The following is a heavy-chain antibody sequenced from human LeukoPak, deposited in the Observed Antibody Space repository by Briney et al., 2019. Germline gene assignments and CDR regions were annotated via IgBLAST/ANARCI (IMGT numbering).Heavy chain of an antibody. J-gene: IGHJ4*02. D-gene: IGHD6-19*01. V-gene: IGHV3-7*01. CDR2: IKEDGSQI. CDR1: GFSFRSHW. CDR3: ARDVGSGWFDY. Sequence: GGSLRLSCAVSGFSFRSHWMSWVRQAPGKGLEWVANIKEDGSQIYYVDSVKGRFTISRDNAQNSVYLRMNSLRGEDTAVYYCARDVGSGWFDYWGQGTLATVSS.